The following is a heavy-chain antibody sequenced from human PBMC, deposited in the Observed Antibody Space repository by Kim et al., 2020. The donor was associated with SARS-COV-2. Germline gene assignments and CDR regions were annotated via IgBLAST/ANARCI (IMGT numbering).Heavy chain of an antibody. J-gene: IGHJ6*02. CDR1: GYSFTSYW. Sequence: GESLKISCKGSGYSFTSYWIGWVRQMPGKGLEWMGIIYPGDSDTRYSPSFQGQVTISADKSISTAYLQWSSLKASDTAMYYCARLPKGVLLWFGDGMDVWGQGTTVTVSS. CDR2: IYPGDSDT. CDR3: ARLPKGVLLWFGDGMDV. D-gene: IGHD3-10*01. V-gene: IGHV5-51*01.